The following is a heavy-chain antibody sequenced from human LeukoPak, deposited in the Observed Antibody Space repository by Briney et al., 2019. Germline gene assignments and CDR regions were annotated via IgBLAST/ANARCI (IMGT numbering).Heavy chain of an antibody. CDR3: ARQDTAITAFDS. CDR1: GDSINSYY. Sequence: SETLSLTCVVSGDSINSYYWTWVRQPAGKGLEWIGRVYISGSTNYNPSIKSRVTMSVDTSKNHFSLNLTSVTAADTALYYCARQDTAITAFDSWGQGTLVTVSS. CDR2: VYISGST. V-gene: IGHV4-4*07. D-gene: IGHD5-18*01. J-gene: IGHJ4*02.